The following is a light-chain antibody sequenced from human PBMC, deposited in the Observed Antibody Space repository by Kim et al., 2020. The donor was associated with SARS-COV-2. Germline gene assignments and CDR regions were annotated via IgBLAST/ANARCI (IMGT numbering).Light chain of an antibody. CDR2: DAS. Sequence: IVLTQSPGTLYLSPGERATLSCRTSQTINSNYLAWFKQKPGQAPRLLIHDASSRAPGIPDRFSGSGSGTDFTLTISRVEPEDFAVYYCQQYGAAPDTFGQGTRLEI. J-gene: IGKJ2*01. V-gene: IGKV3-20*01. CDR3: QQYGAAPDT. CDR1: QTINSNY.